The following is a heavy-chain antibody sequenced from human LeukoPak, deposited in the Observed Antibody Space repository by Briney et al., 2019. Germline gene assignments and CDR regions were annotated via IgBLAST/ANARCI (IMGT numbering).Heavy chain of an antibody. CDR1: GYTFTGYS. J-gene: IGHJ4*02. V-gene: IGHV1-2*02. D-gene: IGHD3-10*01. CDR2: INPNSGGT. CDR3: ASEGLMVRGQKVFDY. Sequence: GASVKVSCKASGYTFTGYSMHWVRQAPGQGLEWMGWINPNSGGTNYAQKFQGRVTMTRDTSISTAYMELSRLRSDDTAVYYCASEGLMVRGQKVFDYWGQGTLVTVSS.